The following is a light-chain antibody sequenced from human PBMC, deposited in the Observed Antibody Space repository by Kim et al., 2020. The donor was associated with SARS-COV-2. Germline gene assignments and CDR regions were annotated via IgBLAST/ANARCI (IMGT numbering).Light chain of an antibody. CDR3: NSRDSSGNLVV. CDR2: GKS. CDR1: SLRVYY. J-gene: IGLJ2*01. Sequence: ALGQTVRITCQGDSLRVYYASWYQQKPGQAPVLVIFGKSNRPSGIPDRFSGSSSGNTASLTITGSQAEDEADYYCNSRDSSGNLVVFGGGTQLTVL. V-gene: IGLV3-19*01.